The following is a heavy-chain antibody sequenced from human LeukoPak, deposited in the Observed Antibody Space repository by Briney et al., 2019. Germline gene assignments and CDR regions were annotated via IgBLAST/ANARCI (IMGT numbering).Heavy chain of an antibody. CDR1: GFTFSSYA. CDR2: ISGSGGST. D-gene: IGHD6-19*01. CDR3: AKGREWLVQYYFDY. Sequence: GGSLRLSCAASGFTFSSYAMSWVRQAPGKGLEWVSAISGSGGSTYYADSVRGRFTISRDNSKNTLYLQMNSLRAEDTAVYYCAKGREWLVQYYFDYWGQGTLVTVSS. V-gene: IGHV3-23*01. J-gene: IGHJ4*02.